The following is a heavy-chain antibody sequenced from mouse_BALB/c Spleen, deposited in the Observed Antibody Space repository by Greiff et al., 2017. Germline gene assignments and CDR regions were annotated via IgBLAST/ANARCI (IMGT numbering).Heavy chain of an antibody. J-gene: IGHJ2*01. CDR3: ARVDRDYDYFDY. D-gene: IGHD2-4*01. CDR2: ISTYYGDA. Sequence: VQRVESGAELVRPGVSVKISCKGSGYTFTDYAMHWVKQSHAKSLEWIGVISTYYGDASYNQKFKGKATMTVDKSSSTAYMELARLTSEDSAIYYCARVDRDYDYFDYWGQGTTLTVSS. CDR1: GYTFTDYA. V-gene: IGHV1S137*01.